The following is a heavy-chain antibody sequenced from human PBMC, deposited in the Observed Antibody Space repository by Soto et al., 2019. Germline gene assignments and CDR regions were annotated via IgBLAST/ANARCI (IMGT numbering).Heavy chain of an antibody. D-gene: IGHD1-1*01. CDR3: ASVKDWNDFDY. Sequence: SETLSLTCTVSGGSFTSYYWSWIRQPPGKGLEWIGYIYYSGSTKYNPSLESRVTISLDTSENQFSLKLSSVTAADTAVYYCASVKDWNDFDYWGQGTLVTVSS. CDR2: IYYSGST. J-gene: IGHJ4*02. V-gene: IGHV4-59*01. CDR1: GGSFTSYY.